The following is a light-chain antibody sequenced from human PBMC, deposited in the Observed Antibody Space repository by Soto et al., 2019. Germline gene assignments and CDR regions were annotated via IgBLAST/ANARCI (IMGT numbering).Light chain of an antibody. CDR2: EGS. CDR1: SNVVGSYNL. J-gene: IGLJ1*01. V-gene: IGLV2-23*01. CDR3: CSYAGSNYYV. Sequence: QSVLTQPASVSGSPGQSITISCTGTSNVVGSYNLVSWYQHHPGKAPKLMIFEGSKRPSGVSNRFSGSKSGNTASLTISGLQAEDEADFYCCSYAGSNYYVFGTGNKVTVL.